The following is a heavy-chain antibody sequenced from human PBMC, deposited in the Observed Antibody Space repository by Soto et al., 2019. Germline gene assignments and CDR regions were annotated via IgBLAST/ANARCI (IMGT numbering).Heavy chain of an antibody. Sequence: PGGSLRLSCAASGFTFGDYAMSWFRQAPGKGLEWVGFIRSKAYGGTTEYAASVKGRFTISRDDSKSIAYLQMNSLKTEDTAVYYCTSITIFGVVTPYYYGMHVWGQGTTVTV. V-gene: IGHV3-49*03. CDR1: GFTFGDYA. D-gene: IGHD3-3*01. J-gene: IGHJ6*02. CDR2: IRSKAYGGTT. CDR3: TSITIFGVVTPYYYGMHV.